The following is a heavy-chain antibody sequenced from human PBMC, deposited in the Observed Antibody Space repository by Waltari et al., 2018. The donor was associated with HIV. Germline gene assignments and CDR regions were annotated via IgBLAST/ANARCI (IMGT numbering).Heavy chain of an antibody. CDR3: ARGDYCSGGSCYYHFDY. J-gene: IGHJ4*02. V-gene: IGHV1-8*01. CDR2: MNPNSGNT. Sequence: QVQLVQSGAEVKKPGASVKVSCKASGSTFTSYAINWVRPAPAQGLEWMGWMNPNSGNTGYAQKFQGRVTMTRNTSISTAYMELSSLRSEDTAVYYCARGDYCSGGSCYYHFDYWGQGTLVTVSS. D-gene: IGHD2-15*01. CDR1: GSTFTSYA.